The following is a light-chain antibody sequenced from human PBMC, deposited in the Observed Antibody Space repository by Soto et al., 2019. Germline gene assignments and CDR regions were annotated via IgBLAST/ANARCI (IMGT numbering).Light chain of an antibody. CDR3: QQYYSYPIT. V-gene: IGKV1-8*01. Sequence: AIRMTQSPSSLSASTGDRVTITCRASQGISSYLAWYQQKPGKAPKLLIYAASTLQSGVPSRFSGSGSGTDFTLTISCLQSEDFATYYCQQYYSYPITFGPGPKVDIK. CDR2: AAS. J-gene: IGKJ3*01. CDR1: QGISSY.